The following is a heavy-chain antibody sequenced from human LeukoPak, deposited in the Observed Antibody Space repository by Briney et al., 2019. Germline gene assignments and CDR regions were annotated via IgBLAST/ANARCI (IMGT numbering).Heavy chain of an antibody. CDR2: ITSGSDSM. CDR3: ARDPIWAFDS. D-gene: IGHD7-27*01. V-gene: IGHV3-48*01. CDR1: GFTFSSYS. Sequence: GGSLRLSCAASGFTFSSYSMNWVRQAPGKGLEWVSYITSGSDSMQYADSVKGRFTISRDNAKNSLNLQMNSLRAEDTAVYYCARDPIWAFDSWGQGTLVTVSS. J-gene: IGHJ4*02.